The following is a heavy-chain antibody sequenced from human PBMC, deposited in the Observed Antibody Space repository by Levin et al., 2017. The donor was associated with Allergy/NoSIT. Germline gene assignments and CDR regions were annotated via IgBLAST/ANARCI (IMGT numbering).Heavy chain of an antibody. D-gene: IGHD3-22*01. J-gene: IGHJ5*02. V-gene: IGHV2-70*01. CDR2: IDWDDDK. CDR3: ARMTYFDSSGIYIGRGWFDP. CDR1: GFSLSTRGMC. Sequence: GSGPTLVKPTQTLTLTWTFSGFSLSTRGMCVSWIRPSPGKALEWLALIDWDDDKYYSTSLKTRLTISKDTSKNQVVLTMTNMDPVDTATYYCARMTYFDSSGIYIGRGWFDPWGQGTLVTVSS.